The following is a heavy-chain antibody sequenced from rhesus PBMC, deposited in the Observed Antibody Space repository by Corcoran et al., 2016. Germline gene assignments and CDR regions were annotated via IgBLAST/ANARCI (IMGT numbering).Heavy chain of an antibody. J-gene: IGHJ6*01. V-gene: IGHV3-136*01. CDR2: ISYAGKTK. D-gene: IGHD7-45*01. Sequence: EVQLVESGGGLVQPGGSLRLSCAASGFTFSAYDMNWVRQPPGKGRGCVSYISYAGKTKNYADSVKGRFTISRDNAKNSLSLQMSSLRAEDTAVYYCATGNGLDSWGQGVVVTVSS. CDR3: ATGNGLDS. CDR1: GFTFSAYD.